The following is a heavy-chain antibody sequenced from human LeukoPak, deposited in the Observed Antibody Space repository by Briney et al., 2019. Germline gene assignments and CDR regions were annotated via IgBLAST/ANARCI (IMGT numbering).Heavy chain of an antibody. V-gene: IGHV4-38-2*02. J-gene: IGHJ4*02. D-gene: IGHD3/OR15-3a*01. CDR1: GYSINGGYY. CDR2: IYQSGNT. CDR3: ARVDYGVLTGLHY. Sequence: SETLSLTRSVSGYSINGGYYWGWIRQPPGKGLEWIGSIYQSGNTYYNPSLKSRVTISVDTSKNQFSLKLSSVTAADTAVYYCARVDYGVLTGLHYWGQGSLVTVSS.